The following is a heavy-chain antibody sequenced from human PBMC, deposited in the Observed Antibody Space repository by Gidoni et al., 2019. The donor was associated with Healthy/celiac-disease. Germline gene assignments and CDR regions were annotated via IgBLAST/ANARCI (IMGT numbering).Heavy chain of an antibody. CDR3: ARGVTIFGVVTEYNWFDP. J-gene: IGHJ5*02. Sequence: SSYALHWVRQAPGKGLEWVAVISYEGSNKYYADSVKGRFTISRDNSKNTLYLQMNSLRAEDSAVYYCARGVTIFGVVTEYNWFDPWGQGTLVTVSS. CDR2: ISYEGSNK. V-gene: IGHV3-30-3*01. D-gene: IGHD3-3*01. CDR1: SSYA.